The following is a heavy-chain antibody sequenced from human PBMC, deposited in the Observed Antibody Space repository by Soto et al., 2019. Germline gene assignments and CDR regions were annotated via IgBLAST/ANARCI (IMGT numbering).Heavy chain of an antibody. D-gene: IGHD2-2*01. CDR2: MNPNSGNT. CDR1: GYTFTSSD. Sequence: ASVKVSCKASGYTFTSSDINWVGQATGQGLEWMGWMNPNSGNTGYAQKFQGRVTMTRNTSISTAYMELSSLRSEDTAVYYCARELIRDTTIYGMDVWGQGTTVTVS. CDR3: ARELIRDTTIYGMDV. J-gene: IGHJ6*02. V-gene: IGHV1-8*01.